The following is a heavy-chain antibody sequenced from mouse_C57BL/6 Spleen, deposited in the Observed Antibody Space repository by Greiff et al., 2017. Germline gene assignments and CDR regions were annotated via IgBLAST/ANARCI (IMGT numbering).Heavy chain of an antibody. CDR1: GFSFNTYA. V-gene: IGHV10-1*01. D-gene: IGHD4-1*01. CDR3: VRGTGTWYFDV. Sequence: EVQGVESGGGLVQPKGSLKLSCAASGFSFNTYAMNWVRQAPGKGLEWVARIRSKSNNYATYYADSVKDRFTISRYASESMLYLHMNNLKTEDTAMYYCVRGTGTWYFDVWGTGTTVTVSS. CDR2: IRSKSNNYAT. J-gene: IGHJ1*03.